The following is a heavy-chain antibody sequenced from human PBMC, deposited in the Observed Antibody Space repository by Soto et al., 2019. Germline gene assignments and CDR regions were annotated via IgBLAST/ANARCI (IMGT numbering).Heavy chain of an antibody. Sequence: QVQLQESGPGLVKPSQTLTLTCTVSGGSISSGSFYWSWIRQHPGKGLEWIGHISDSGSSYYNPSRESRVTISVDTSKNQFSLTLSAVTAADTAVYFCARTTFYDIFTAYYSLFDYWGQGTLVTVSS. V-gene: IGHV4-31*03. CDR1: GGSISSGSFY. CDR3: ARTTFYDIFTAYYSLFDY. J-gene: IGHJ4*02. CDR2: ISDSGSS. D-gene: IGHD3-9*01.